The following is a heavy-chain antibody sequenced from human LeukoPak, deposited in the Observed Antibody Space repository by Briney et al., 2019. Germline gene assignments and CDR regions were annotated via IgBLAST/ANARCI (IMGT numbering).Heavy chain of an antibody. CDR2: INPNSGGT. Sequence: ASVKVSCKASGYTFTGYYMHWVRQAPGQGLEWMGWINPNSGGTNYAQKFQGRVTMTRDTSINTAYMELSRLRSDDTAVYYCARDRTMAVAAKLGVLYNWFDPWGQGTLVTVSS. V-gene: IGHV1-2*02. D-gene: IGHD6-19*01. CDR1: GYTFTGYY. J-gene: IGHJ5*02. CDR3: ARDRTMAVAAKLGVLYNWFDP.